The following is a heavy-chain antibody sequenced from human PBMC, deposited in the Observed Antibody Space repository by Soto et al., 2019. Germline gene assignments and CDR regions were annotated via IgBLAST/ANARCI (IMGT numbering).Heavy chain of an antibody. Sequence: QITLEESGPTLVKPTQTLTLTCTFSAFSLSTNGVGVGWIRQPPGKPLEWLAVIYWNEDKRYSRSLKSRLSITKDTSKNQVVLTMTTMDPVDTATYYCVHTVMVHTITGGHYFDYWGPGNLVTVSS. J-gene: IGHJ4*02. CDR2: IYWNEDK. CDR1: AFSLSTNGVG. CDR3: VHTVMVHTITGGHYFDY. D-gene: IGHD2-8*01. V-gene: IGHV2-5*01.